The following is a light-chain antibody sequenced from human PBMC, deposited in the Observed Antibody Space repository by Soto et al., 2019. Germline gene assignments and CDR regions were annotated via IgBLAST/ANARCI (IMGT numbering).Light chain of an antibody. V-gene: IGKV2-28*01. CDR1: QSLLRSDGYYD. Sequence: DIVMTQFSRSQSVTPGGTASISCKSSQSLLRSDGYYDLDWYLQKPGQSPRLLIYLGSVRASGVPDRFCGSGSGTDFTLRISRVEADDVGVYYCKQATQSLPWTIGQGTQVEI. CDR3: KQATQSLPWT. J-gene: IGKJ1*01. CDR2: LGS.